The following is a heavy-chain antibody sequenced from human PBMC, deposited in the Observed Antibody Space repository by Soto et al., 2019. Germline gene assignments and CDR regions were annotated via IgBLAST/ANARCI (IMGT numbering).Heavy chain of an antibody. CDR3: ARHLAVALIDY. J-gene: IGHJ4*02. Sequence: ASVKVSCKASGYTFTGYYMHWVRQAPGQGLEWMGWINAYSGDTKYAQKLQGWVTMTTDTSTSTAYMELRSLRSDDTAVYYCARHLAVALIDYSGQGPLLTVSS. CDR1: GYTFTGYY. CDR2: INAYSGDT. V-gene: IGHV1-2*04. D-gene: IGHD6-19*01.